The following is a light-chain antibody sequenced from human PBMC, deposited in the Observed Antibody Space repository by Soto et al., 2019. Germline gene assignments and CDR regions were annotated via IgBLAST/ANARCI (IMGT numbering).Light chain of an antibody. J-gene: IGKJ2*01. CDR2: GAS. CDR1: QSISRD. CDR3: QQYNNWPPEFT. Sequence: EIVMTQSPVTLSVSPGERATLSCRASQSISRDLAWYQQKPGQAPRLLIYGASTRATGIPARFSGSGSGTEFTLTISSLQSEDFAVYYCQQYNNWPPEFTFGQGTKLQIK. V-gene: IGKV3-15*01.